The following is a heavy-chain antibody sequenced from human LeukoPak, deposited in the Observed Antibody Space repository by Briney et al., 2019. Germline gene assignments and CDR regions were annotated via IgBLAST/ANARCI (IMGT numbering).Heavy chain of an antibody. CDR1: GFTFSSYG. D-gene: IGHD3-22*01. Sequence: PGGSLRLSCAASGFTFSSYGIHCVRQAPGKWLEWVAFIRYDGNNKYYADSVKGRFTISRDNSQNTLYLQMNSLRVEDTAVYYCAKEFPGDSSVFDYWGEGTLVTVSS. V-gene: IGHV3-30*02. J-gene: IGHJ4*02. CDR2: IRYDGNNK. CDR3: AKEFPGDSSVFDY.